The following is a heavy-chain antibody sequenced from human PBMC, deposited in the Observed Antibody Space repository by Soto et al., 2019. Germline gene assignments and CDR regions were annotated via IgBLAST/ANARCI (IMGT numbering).Heavy chain of an antibody. CDR2: IDPSDSYT. V-gene: IGHV5-10-1*01. Sequence: PGESLKISCKGSGYSFTSYWISWVRQMPGKGLEWMGRIDPSDSYTNYSPSFQGHVTISADKSISTAYLQWSSLKASDTAMYYCARHALAIFGQYYYYGMDVWGQGTTVTVSS. J-gene: IGHJ6*02. D-gene: IGHD3-3*01. CDR3: ARHALAIFGQYYYYGMDV. CDR1: GYSFTSYW.